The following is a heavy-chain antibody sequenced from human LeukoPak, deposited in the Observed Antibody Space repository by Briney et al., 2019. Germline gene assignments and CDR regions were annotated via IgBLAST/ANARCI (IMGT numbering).Heavy chain of an antibody. CDR1: GYTFTGYY. CDR2: INPNSGGT. CDR3: ARGRGIAAAGKNY. V-gene: IGHV1-2*02. J-gene: IGHJ4*02. D-gene: IGHD6-13*01. Sequence: GASVKVSCKASGYTFTGYYMHWVRQAPGQGLEWMGWINPNSGGTNYAQKFQGRVTMTRDTSISTAYMELSRLRSDDTAVYYCARGRGIAAAGKNYRGQGTLVTVSS.